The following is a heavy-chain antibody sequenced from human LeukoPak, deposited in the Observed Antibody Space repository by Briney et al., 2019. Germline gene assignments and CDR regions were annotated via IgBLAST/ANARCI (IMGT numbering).Heavy chain of an antibody. Sequence: GGSLRLSCAAPGFTFSGYDMHWVRQAPGKGLEWVAVMWSDGSNKYHADSVKGRFTISRDNSKNTLYLQMNSLRAEDTAVYYCARNSALDYWGQGTLVTVSS. CDR1: GFTFSGYD. CDR2: MWSDGSNK. J-gene: IGHJ4*02. D-gene: IGHD2/OR15-2a*01. CDR3: ARNSALDY. V-gene: IGHV3-33*01.